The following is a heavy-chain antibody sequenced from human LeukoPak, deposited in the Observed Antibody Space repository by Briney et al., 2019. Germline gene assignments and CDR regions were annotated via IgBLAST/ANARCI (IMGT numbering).Heavy chain of an antibody. CDR3: ARQKGYYDYIWGSYRLDAFDI. D-gene: IGHD3-16*02. CDR1: GGSITDSSYY. CDR2: IFYSGTT. J-gene: IGHJ3*02. V-gene: IGHV4-39*01. Sequence: SETLSLTCSVSGGSITDSSYYWGWLRQSPGKGPEWIGSIFYSGTTYYNPSLTSRVTISVDTSKDQFSLKLSSVTAADTAVYYCARQKGYYDYIWGSYRLDAFDIWGHGTMVTVSS.